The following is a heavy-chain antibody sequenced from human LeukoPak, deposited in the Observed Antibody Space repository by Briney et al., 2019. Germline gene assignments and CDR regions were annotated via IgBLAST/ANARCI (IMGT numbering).Heavy chain of an antibody. CDR3: ARHHVIANGYIRY. J-gene: IGHJ4*02. Sequence: SETLSLTCAVSGGSITNNHYYWGWIRQPPGKGLEWIGSIHYSGNTHYNASLRSRVTISADTSKNQFTLELTSVTVADTAVYYCARHHVIANGYIRYWGQGTLVTVSS. CDR1: GGSITNNHYY. V-gene: IGHV4-39*01. D-gene: IGHD5-24*01. CDR2: IHYSGNT.